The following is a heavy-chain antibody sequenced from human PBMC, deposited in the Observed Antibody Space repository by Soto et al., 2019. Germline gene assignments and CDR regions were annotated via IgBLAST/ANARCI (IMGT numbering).Heavy chain of an antibody. J-gene: IGHJ4*02. D-gene: IGHD3-3*01. CDR3: ARPNDYWNGYGPFDY. CDR1: GRSISSVGYY. CDR2: ISYTGST. V-gene: IGHV4-31*11. Sequence: QVQLQASGPGLVKPSQTLSLTCAVSGRSISSVGYYWSWFRQHPGKGLEWIGSISYTGSTYYNPSLENRLSISLDTSGNRFSLRLNSVTAADTAIYYCARPNDYWNGYGPFDYWGQGSLVSVSS.